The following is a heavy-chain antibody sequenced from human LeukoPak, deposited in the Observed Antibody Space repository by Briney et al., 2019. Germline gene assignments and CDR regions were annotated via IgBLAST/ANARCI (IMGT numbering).Heavy chain of an antibody. J-gene: IGHJ4*02. CDR2: ISGSGGST. V-gene: IGHV3-23*01. CDR3: ARYSGSFLFDY. D-gene: IGHD1-26*01. Sequence: GGSLRLSCAASGFTFSSYAMSWVRQAPGKGLEWVSAISGSGGSTYYADSVKGRFTISTDNAKNTLYLQMNSLRAEDTAVYYCARYSGSFLFDYWGQGTLVTVSS. CDR1: GFTFSSYA.